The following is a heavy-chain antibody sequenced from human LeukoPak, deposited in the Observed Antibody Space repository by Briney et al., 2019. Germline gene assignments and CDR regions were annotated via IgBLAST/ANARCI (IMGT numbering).Heavy chain of an antibody. CDR1: GFTFDDYA. D-gene: IGHD3-22*01. V-gene: IGHV3-9*01. CDR3: AKGLRVIRRNWFDP. CDR2: ISWNSGSI. J-gene: IGHJ5*02. Sequence: GGSLRLSCAASGFTFDDYAMHWVRQAPGKGLEWVSGISWNSGSIGYADSVKGRFTISRDNAKNSLYLQMNSLRAEDTALYYCAKGLRVIRRNWFDPWGQGTLVTVSS.